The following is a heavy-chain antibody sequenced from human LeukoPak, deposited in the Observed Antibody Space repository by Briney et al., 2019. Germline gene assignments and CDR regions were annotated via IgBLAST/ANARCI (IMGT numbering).Heavy chain of an antibody. CDR3: APDLGLTMIRGVIVH. CDR1: GFTFTNAW. V-gene: IGHV3-15*01. J-gene: IGHJ4*02. Sequence: PGGSLRLSCAGSGFTFTNAWMTWVRQAPGKGLEWVGRIKSKGDGETTDYAAPVKGRFTMSRDDSKATLYLQMNILGAEDTAVYYCAPDLGLTMIRGVIVHWGQGALVTVSS. D-gene: IGHD3-10*01. CDR2: IKSKGDGETT.